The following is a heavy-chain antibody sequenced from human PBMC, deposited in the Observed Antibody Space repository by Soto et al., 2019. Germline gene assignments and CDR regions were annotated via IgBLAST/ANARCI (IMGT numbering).Heavy chain of an antibody. CDR1: RFPFSTYD. Sequence: SLRLSWAASRFPFSTYDITWGPPTPVKGLEWVSGITGTTTFYADPVRGRFTISRDNSKNTLHLQMSGLRAEDTAVYYGAKVHDVPYWGQGTLVTVSS. CDR2: ITGTTT. D-gene: IGHD3-3*01. CDR3: AKVHDVPY. V-gene: IGHV3-23*05. J-gene: IGHJ4*02.